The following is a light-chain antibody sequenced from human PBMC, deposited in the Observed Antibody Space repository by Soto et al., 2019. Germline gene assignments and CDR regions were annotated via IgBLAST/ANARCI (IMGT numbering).Light chain of an antibody. V-gene: IGLV4-69*01. CDR3: QTWGTGIVV. CDR1: SGHTSYA. J-gene: IGLJ2*01. Sequence: QLVLTQSPSASASLGASVKFTCTLSSGHTSYAIAWHQQQPEKGPRYLMKLNSDGSHSKGGGIPDRFSGSSSGAERYLTISSLQSEDEADYYCQTWGTGIVVFAGGTKLTVL. CDR2: LNSDGSH.